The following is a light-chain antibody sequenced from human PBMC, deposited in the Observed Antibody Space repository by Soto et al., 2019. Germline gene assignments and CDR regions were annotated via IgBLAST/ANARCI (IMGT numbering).Light chain of an antibody. CDR1: QSVXXK. CDR3: QQYNNWPGT. Sequence: PGEXXTLXXRASQSVXXKLAWYQQKPGQAPRLLFYGASTVATGIPARFSGSXXEXXXXLSISSLQSEDFAVYYCQQYNNWPGTFGQGTKVEXK. J-gene: IGKJ1*01. CDR2: GAS. V-gene: IGKV3-15*01.